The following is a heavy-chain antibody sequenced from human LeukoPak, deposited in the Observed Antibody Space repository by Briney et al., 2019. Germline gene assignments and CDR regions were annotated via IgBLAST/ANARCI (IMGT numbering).Heavy chain of an antibody. Sequence: GGSLRLSCAASGFTFSSYSMNWVRQAPGKGLEWVSSISSSSSYIYYADSVKGRFTISRDNAKNSLYLQMNSLRAEDTAVYYCARDSSSCCSFGYWGQGTLVTVSS. CDR3: ARDSSSCCSFGY. CDR1: GFTFSSYS. CDR2: ISSSSSYI. J-gene: IGHJ4*02. D-gene: IGHD2-2*01. V-gene: IGHV3-21*01.